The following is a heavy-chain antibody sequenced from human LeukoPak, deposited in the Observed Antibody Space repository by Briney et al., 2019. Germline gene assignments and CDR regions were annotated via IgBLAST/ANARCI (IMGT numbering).Heavy chain of an antibody. V-gene: IGHV1-18*01. Sequence: ASVKVSCKASVYTFTSYGISWVRQAPGQGLEWMGWISAYNGNTNYAQKLQGRVTMTTDTSTSTAYMELRSLRPDDTAVYYCARGSGSGWYIPFDYWGQGTLVTVSS. CDR1: VYTFTSYG. CDR2: ISAYNGNT. CDR3: ARGSGSGWYIPFDY. J-gene: IGHJ4*02. D-gene: IGHD6-19*01.